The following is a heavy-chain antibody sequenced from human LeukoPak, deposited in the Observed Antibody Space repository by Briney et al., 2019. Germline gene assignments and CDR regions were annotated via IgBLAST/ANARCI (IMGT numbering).Heavy chain of an antibody. V-gene: IGHV3-30*03. Sequence: GGSLRLSCRASRFSFGDYDMHWVRQAPGKGLEWVAVISYDGSRKHYADSVRGRFSISRDNSESTLFLQMNSLRAEDTAVYYCARVLPMAVAAEGNAFDIWGQGTMVTVSS. CDR3: ARVLPMAVAAEGNAFDI. CDR2: ISYDGSRK. D-gene: IGHD6-19*01. J-gene: IGHJ3*02. CDR1: RFSFGDYD.